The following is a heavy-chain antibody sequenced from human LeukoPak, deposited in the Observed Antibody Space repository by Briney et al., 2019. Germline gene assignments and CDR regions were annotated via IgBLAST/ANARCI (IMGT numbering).Heavy chain of an antibody. D-gene: IGHD5-24*01. CDR1: GGSISSYY. CDR3: ARAGVGWLQSMGPFDY. Sequence: SETLSLTCTVSGGSISSYYRSWIRQPPGKGREWIGYIYYSGTTYYNPSLKSRVTMSVDTFKNQFSLKLSSVTAADTAVYYCARAGVGWLQSMGPFDYWGQGTLVTVSS. V-gene: IGHV4-59*08. CDR2: IYYSGTT. J-gene: IGHJ4*02.